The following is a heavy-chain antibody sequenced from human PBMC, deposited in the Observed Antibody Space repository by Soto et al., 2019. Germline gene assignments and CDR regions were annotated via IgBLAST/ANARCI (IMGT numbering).Heavy chain of an antibody. J-gene: IGHJ6*03. V-gene: IGHV4-39*01. Sequence: SETLSLTCTVSGGSISSSSYYWGWIRQPPGKGLEWIGSIYYSGSTYYNPSLKSRVTISVDTSKNQFSLKLSSVTAADTAVYYCARHLSERNYYYYYYIDVWGKGTTVTVSS. D-gene: IGHD1-1*01. CDR3: ARHLSERNYYYYYYIDV. CDR1: GGSISSSSYY. CDR2: IYYSGST.